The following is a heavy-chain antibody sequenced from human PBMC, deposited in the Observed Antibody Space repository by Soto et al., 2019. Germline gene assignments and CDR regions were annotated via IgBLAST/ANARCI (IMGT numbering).Heavy chain of an antibody. J-gene: IGHJ5*02. CDR3: AGTGRYDFWSGYYTAVWRQNWFDP. D-gene: IGHD3-3*01. CDR1: GGSISSSSYY. V-gene: IGHV4-39*01. CDR2: IYYSGST. Sequence: SETLSLTCTVSGGSISSSSYYWGWIRQPPGKGLEWIGSIYYSGSTYYNPSLKSRVTISVDTSKNQFSLKLSSVTAADTAVYYCAGTGRYDFWSGYYTAVWRQNWFDPWGQGTLVTVSS.